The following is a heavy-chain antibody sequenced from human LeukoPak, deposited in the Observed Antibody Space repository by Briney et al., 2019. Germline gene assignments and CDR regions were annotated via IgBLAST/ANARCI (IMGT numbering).Heavy chain of an antibody. J-gene: IGHJ1*01. D-gene: IGHD3-22*01. CDR3: ARAPSEIGGYYPEYFRH. Sequence: GGSLRLSCAASGFTFSSDWMHWVRQAPGKGLVWVSRIKSDGSTNYADSVKGRFTISRDNANNTLSLQMNSLRAEDTGVYYCARAPSEIGGYYPEYFRHWGQGTLVTVSS. CDR1: GFTFSSDW. CDR2: IKSDGST. V-gene: IGHV3-74*01.